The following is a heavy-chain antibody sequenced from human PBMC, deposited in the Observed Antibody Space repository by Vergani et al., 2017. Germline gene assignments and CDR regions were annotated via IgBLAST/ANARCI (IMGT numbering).Heavy chain of an antibody. J-gene: IGHJ4*02. D-gene: IGHD6-6*01. CDR2: INPNSGGT. V-gene: IGHV1-2*02. CDR1: GYTFTGYY. CDR3: ARDTPDYYSSSPSFDY. Sequence: VKKPGASVKVSCKASGYTFTGYYMHWVRQAPGQGLEWMGWINPNSGGTNYAQKFQGRVTMTRDTSISTAYMELSRLRSDDTAVYYCARDTPDYYSSSPSFDYWGQGTLVTVSS.